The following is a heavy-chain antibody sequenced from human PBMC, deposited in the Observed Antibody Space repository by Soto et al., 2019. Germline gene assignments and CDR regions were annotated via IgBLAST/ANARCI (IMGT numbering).Heavy chain of an antibody. D-gene: IGHD6-6*01. Sequence: ASVKVSCKASGGTFSSYAISWVRQAPGQGLEWMGGIIPIFGTANYAQKFQGIVTITADESTSTAYMELSSLRSEDTAVYYCARDRSSSSLFDYWGQGTLVTVSS. J-gene: IGHJ4*02. CDR1: GGTFSSYA. CDR3: ARDRSSSSLFDY. V-gene: IGHV1-69*13. CDR2: IIPIFGTA.